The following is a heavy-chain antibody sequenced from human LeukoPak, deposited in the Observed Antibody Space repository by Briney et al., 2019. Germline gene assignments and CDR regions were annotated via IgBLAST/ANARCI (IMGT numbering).Heavy chain of an antibody. Sequence: SETPSLTCTVSGASITSGDYYWSWIRQPPGKGLEWIGYIYYSESAYYNPSLMSRLTISIDTSKTQFSLKLSSVTAADTAVYYCARGRKRFLEWLLYPRAFDIWGQGTMVTVSS. CDR3: ARGRKRFLEWLLYPRAFDI. CDR1: GASITSGDYY. D-gene: IGHD3-3*01. J-gene: IGHJ3*02. V-gene: IGHV4-30-4*08. CDR2: IYYSESA.